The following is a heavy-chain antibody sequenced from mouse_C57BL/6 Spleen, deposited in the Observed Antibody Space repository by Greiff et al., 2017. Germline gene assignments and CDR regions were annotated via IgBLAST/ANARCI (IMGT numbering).Heavy chain of an antibody. CDR2: INPNNGGT. CDR1: GYTFTDYN. J-gene: IGHJ4*01. D-gene: IGHD2-4*01. Sequence: VQLQQPGPELVKPGASVKIPCKASGYTFTDYNMDWVKQSPGQSLEWIGDINPNNGGTIYNQKFKGKATVTVDKSSSTAYMELRSLTSEDTAVXYCARRDYDSAGMDYWGQGTSVTVSS. V-gene: IGHV1-18*01. CDR3: ARRDYDSAGMDY.